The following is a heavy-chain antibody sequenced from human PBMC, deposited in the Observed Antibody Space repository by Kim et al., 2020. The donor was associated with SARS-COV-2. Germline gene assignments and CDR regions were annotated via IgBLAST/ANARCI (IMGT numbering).Heavy chain of an antibody. CDR1: GFSFSDYS. V-gene: IGHV3-23*01. Sequence: GGSLRLSCAASGFSFSDYSMAWVRQAPGKGLEWGSSFSIMSASINYAASVKGRFTISRTNSKNPLFLQSNTLGADDPAVIYFGKGLGRIICYSNDSWVQG. CDR2: FSIMSASI. CDR3: GKGLGRIICYSNDS. D-gene: IGHD3-10*01. J-gene: IGHJ5*01.